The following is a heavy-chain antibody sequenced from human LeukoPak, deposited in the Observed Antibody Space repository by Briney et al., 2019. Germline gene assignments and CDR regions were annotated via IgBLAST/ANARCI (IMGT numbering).Heavy chain of an antibody. D-gene: IGHD3-10*01. CDR1: GYTFTSYY. V-gene: IGHV1-46*01. CDR3: AREHRITMVRGVIDY. Sequence: ASVKVSCKASGYTFTSYYMHWVRQAPGQGLEWMGIINPSGGSTSYAQKFQGRVTMTRDTSTSTVYMELSSLRSEDTAVYYCAREHRITMVRGVIDYWGQGTLATVSS. CDR2: INPSGGST. J-gene: IGHJ4*02.